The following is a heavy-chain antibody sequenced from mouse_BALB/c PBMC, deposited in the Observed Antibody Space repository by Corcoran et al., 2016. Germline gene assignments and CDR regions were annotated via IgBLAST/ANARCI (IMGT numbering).Heavy chain of an antibody. CDR2: INPYNGGT. D-gene: IGHD1-1*01. J-gene: IGHJ4*01. Sequence: EVQLQQSGPELVKPGASMKISCKASGYSFTGYTMNWVKQSHGKNLEWIGFINPYNGGTSYNQKFKGKATLTVYKSSSTAYMELLSLTSEDSAGSYFSSCATVVATPYSSMDYWGQGTSVTVSS. V-gene: IGHV1-18*01. CDR3: SSCATVVATPYSSMDY. CDR1: GYSFTGYT.